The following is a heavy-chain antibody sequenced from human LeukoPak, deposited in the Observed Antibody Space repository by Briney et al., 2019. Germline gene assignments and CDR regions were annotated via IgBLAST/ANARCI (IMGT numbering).Heavy chain of an antibody. CDR3: AGENQSIAAGYYYYGMDV. D-gene: IGHD6-13*01. CDR2: ISYDGSNK. V-gene: IGHV3-30-3*01. Sequence: GRSLRLSCAASGFTFSSYAMHWVRQAPGKGLEGVAVISYDGSNKYYADSVKGRFTISRDNSKNTLYLQMNSLRAEDTAVYYCAGENQSIAAGYYYYGMDVWGQGTTVTVSS. J-gene: IGHJ6*02. CDR1: GFTFSSYA.